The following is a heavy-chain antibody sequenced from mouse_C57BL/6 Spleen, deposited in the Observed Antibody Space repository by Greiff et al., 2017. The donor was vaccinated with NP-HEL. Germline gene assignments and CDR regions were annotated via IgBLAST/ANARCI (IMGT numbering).Heavy chain of an antibody. CDR2: INPSTGGT. Sequence: VQLQQSGPELVKPGASVKISCKASGYSFTGYYMNWVKQSPEKSLEWIGEINPSTGGTTYNQKFKAKATLTVDKSSSTAYMQLKSLTSEDSAVYYCARHYGSSYYYFDYWGQGTTLTVSS. CDR3: ARHYGSSYYYFDY. J-gene: IGHJ2*01. D-gene: IGHD1-1*01. CDR1: GYSFTGYY. V-gene: IGHV1-42*01.